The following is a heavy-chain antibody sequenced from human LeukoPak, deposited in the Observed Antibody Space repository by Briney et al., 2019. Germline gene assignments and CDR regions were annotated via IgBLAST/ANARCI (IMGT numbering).Heavy chain of an antibody. CDR2: IHYSGTT. CDR1: GGSISTYY. D-gene: IGHD5-12*01. V-gene: IGHV4-59*08. CDR3: ARMGGYSGYATH. J-gene: IGHJ4*02. Sequence: KPSETLSLTCTNSGGSISTYYWSWIRQPPGKGLEWIGYIHYSGTTNYNPSLKNRVTISLDTSKNQFSLNLSSVTAADTAVYYCARMGGYSGYATHWGQGTLVTVSS.